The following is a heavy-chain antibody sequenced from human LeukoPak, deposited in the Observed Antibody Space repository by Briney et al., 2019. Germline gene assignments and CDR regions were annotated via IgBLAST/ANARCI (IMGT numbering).Heavy chain of an antibody. V-gene: IGHV3-64D*06. J-gene: IGHJ4*02. CDR3: VREGLERRTNFDY. Sequence: GGSLRLSCSASGFTFTSHVMHWVRQAPGKGLQYVSGISMNVQTTYYAGSVKGRFTISRDSSKNTIYLQMNSLTAEDTAVYYCVREGLERRTNFDYWGQGTLVSVSS. CDR2: ISMNVQTT. CDR1: GFTFTSHV. D-gene: IGHD1-1*01.